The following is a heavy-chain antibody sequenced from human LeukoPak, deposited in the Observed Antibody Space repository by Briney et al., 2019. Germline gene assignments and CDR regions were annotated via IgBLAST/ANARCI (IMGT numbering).Heavy chain of an antibody. Sequence: PGGSLRLSCAASGFTFSSYGMSWVRQAPGKGLEWVSAISGSGGSTYYADSVKGRFTISRDNSKNTLYLQMNSLRAEDTALYYCARARIQIWPYYYMDVWGKGTTVTVSS. D-gene: IGHD5-18*01. CDR1: GFTFSSYG. V-gene: IGHV3-23*01. CDR2: ISGSGGST. CDR3: ARARIQIWPYYYMDV. J-gene: IGHJ6*03.